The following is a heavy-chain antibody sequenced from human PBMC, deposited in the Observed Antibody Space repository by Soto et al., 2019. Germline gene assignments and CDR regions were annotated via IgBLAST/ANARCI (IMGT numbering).Heavy chain of an antibody. D-gene: IGHD4-17*01. V-gene: IGHV3-33*01. Sequence: GGSLRLSCAASGFTFSSYGMHWVRQAPGKGLEWVAVIWYDGSNKYYADSVKGRFTISRDNSKNTLYLQMNSLRAEDTAVYYCARDFGDYYFDYWGQGTLVTVSS. J-gene: IGHJ4*02. CDR2: IWYDGSNK. CDR3: ARDFGDYYFDY. CDR1: GFTFSSYG.